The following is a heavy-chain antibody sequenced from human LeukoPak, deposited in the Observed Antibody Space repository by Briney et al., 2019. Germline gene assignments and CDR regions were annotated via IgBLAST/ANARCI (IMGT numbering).Heavy chain of an antibody. D-gene: IGHD1-26*01. CDR2: ISGSGGGT. V-gene: IGHV3-23*01. CDR1: RFTFNRHA. CDR3: AKWDENFYYMDV. Sequence: GRSLRLSCTASRFTFNRHAMSWVRQAPGQGLEWVSSISGSGGGTFYASSVRGRFTISRDNSKDTVFLQMNGLRAEDTAIYYCAKWDENFYYMDVWGQGTTVTVSS. J-gene: IGHJ6*03.